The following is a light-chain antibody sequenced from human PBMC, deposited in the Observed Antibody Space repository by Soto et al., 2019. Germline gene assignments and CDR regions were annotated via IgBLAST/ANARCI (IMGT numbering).Light chain of an antibody. CDR1: QTVSSNY. CDR3: QQYGSSPRT. Sequence: EIMLTQSPGTLSLSPGERATLSCRASQTVSSNYLAWYQQKPGQAPRLLIYGASTRAAGIPDRFGGSVSGTDFTLTISRLEPEDFAVYYCQQYGSSPRTFGQGTKVDIK. CDR2: GAS. V-gene: IGKV3-20*01. J-gene: IGKJ1*01.